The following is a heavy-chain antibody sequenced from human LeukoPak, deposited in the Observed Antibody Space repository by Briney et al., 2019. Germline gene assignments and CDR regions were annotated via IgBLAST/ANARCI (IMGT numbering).Heavy chain of an antibody. D-gene: IGHD6-13*01. CDR3: ASLIAAGYFDH. Sequence: SETLSLTCTVSGGSISSYYWSWIRQPPGKGLEWIGVIYHSGGTYYNPSLKSRLTMSVDTSKNQFSLKLSSVTATDTAVYYCASLIAAGYFDHWGQGTLVTVSS. CDR1: GGSISSYY. CDR2: IYHSGGT. V-gene: IGHV4-59*04. J-gene: IGHJ4*02.